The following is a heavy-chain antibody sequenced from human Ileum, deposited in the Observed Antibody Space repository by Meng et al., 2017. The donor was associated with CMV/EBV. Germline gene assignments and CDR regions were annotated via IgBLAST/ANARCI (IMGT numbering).Heavy chain of an antibody. V-gene: IGHV3-21*01. J-gene: IGHJ6*02. D-gene: IGHD3-10*01. CDR3: ARDSMVRGVMDYYYNGMDV. CDR2: ISSSSNYI. CDR1: GFTFTSYC. Sequence: GESLKILCAASGFTFTSYCLIWVLQAPGKGLEWVSSISSSSNYIDYADSLKGRFTISRDNAKNSLCLQMNRLRAEDTAVYYCARDSMVRGVMDYYYNGMDVWGQGTMVTVSS.